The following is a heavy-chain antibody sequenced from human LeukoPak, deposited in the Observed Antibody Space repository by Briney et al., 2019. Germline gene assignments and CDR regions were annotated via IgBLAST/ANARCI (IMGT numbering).Heavy chain of an antibody. CDR1: GFTFSGSN. V-gene: IGHV3-73*01. CDR2: IRDKANSYAT. J-gene: IGHJ4*02. D-gene: IGHD1-26*01. CDR3: VGGSYYFDY. Sequence: GGSLKLSCAASGFTFSGSNIHWVRQPSGKGLEWVGRIRDKANSYATAYVASVEGRFTISRDNAKNTLYLQMNSLRAEDTAVYYCVGGSYYFDYWGQGTLVTVSS.